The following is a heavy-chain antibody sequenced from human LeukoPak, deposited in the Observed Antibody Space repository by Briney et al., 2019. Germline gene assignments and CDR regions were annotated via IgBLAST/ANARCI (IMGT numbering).Heavy chain of an antibody. J-gene: IGHJ4*02. CDR2: INTNTGNP. V-gene: IGHV7-4-1*02. CDR3: ARGPNITMVRGVAYIPVDY. Sequence: GASVKVSCKASGYTFTSYAMNWVQQAPGQGLEWMGWINTNTGNPTYAQGFTGRFVFSLDTSVSTAYLQISSLKAEDTAVYYCARGPNITMVRGVAYIPVDYWGQGTLVTVSS. D-gene: IGHD3-10*01. CDR1: GYTFTSYA.